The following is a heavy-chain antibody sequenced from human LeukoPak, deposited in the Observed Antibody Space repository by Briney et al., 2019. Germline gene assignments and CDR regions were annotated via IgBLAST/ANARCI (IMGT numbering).Heavy chain of an antibody. J-gene: IGHJ1*01. CDR3: AKSSGFTSDIQH. D-gene: IGHD6-19*01. CDR1: GFTFNRYW. V-gene: IGHV3-74*01. CDR2: IYSDGSDT. Sequence: GSLRLSCAASGFTFNRYWMHWVRQAPGKGLVWVSRIYSDGSDTIYADSVKGRFTISRDNAKNTLFLQMNSLRVEDTALYYCAKSSGFTSDIQHWGQGTLVTVSS.